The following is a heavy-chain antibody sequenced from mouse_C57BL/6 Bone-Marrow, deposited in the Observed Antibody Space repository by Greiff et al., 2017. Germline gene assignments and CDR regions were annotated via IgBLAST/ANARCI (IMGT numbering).Heavy chain of an antibody. CDR3: AGYFDV. V-gene: IGHV1-64*01. Sequence: QVQLQQPGADLVKPGASVKLSCTASGYTFTSYWMHWVQQSPGQGLEWIGMIHPNSGSTNYNEKFKSKATLTVDKSSSTAYMQLSSLTSEDSAGYHCAGYFDVWGTGTTVTVSS. CDR1: GYTFTSYW. J-gene: IGHJ1*03. CDR2: IHPNSGST.